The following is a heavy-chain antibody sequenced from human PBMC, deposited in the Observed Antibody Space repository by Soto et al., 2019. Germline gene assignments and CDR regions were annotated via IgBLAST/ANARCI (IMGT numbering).Heavy chain of an antibody. CDR2: ISGSGGST. V-gene: IGHV3-23*01. CDR1: GFTFSSYA. Sequence: GGSLRLSCAASGFTFSSYAMSWVRQAPGKGLEWVSAISGSGGSTYYADSVKGRFTISRDNSKNTLYLQMNSLRAEDTAVYYCAKAAGPTRTKSTHYYYYYMDVWGKGTTVTVSS. D-gene: IGHD2-8*01. J-gene: IGHJ6*03. CDR3: AKAAGPTRTKSTHYYYYYMDV.